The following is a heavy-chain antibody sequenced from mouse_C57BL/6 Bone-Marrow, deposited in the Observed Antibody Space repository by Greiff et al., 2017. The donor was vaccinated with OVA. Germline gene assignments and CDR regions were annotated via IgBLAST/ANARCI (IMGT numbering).Heavy chain of an antibody. V-gene: IGHV12-3*01. CDR2: ITHSGET. Sequence: VQLQESGPGLVKPSQSLFLTCSITGFPITSGYYWIWIRQSPGKPLEWMGYITHSGETFYNPSLQSPISITRETSKNQFFLQLNSVTTEDTAMYYCAGVLYDYSFAYWGQGTLVTVSA. D-gene: IGHD2-4*01. CDR1: GFPITSGYY. J-gene: IGHJ3*01. CDR3: AGVLYDYSFAY.